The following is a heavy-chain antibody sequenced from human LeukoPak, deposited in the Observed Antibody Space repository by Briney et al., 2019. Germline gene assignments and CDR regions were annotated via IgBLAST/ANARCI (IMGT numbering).Heavy chain of an antibody. Sequence: GGSLRLSCAASGFAFYNYAMSWVRQAPGKGLEWVSAISGSGESAYYTDSVKGRFTISRDNSKNTLYLQMSSLTAGGTAVYQCAAQTPMQLVGYFDLWGQGALVIVSS. CDR3: AAQTPMQLVGYFDL. V-gene: IGHV3-23*01. J-gene: IGHJ4*02. CDR1: GFAFYNYA. CDR2: ISGSGESA. D-gene: IGHD6-13*01.